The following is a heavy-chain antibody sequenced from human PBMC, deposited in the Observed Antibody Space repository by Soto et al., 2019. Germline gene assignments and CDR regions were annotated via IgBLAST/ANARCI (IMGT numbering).Heavy chain of an antibody. J-gene: IGHJ3*02. CDR1: GFTFSSYG. CDR3: AKSTCTNGVCYTGDAFDI. V-gene: IGHV3-30*18. Sequence: PGGSLRLSCAASGFTFSSYGMHWVRQAPGKGLEWVAVISYDGSNKYYADSVKGRFTISRDNSKNTLYLQMNSLRAEDAAVYYCAKSTCTNGVCYTGDAFDIWGQGTMVTVS. CDR2: ISYDGSNK. D-gene: IGHD2-8*01.